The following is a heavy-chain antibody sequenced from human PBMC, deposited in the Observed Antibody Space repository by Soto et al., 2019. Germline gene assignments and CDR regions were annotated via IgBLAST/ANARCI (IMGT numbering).Heavy chain of an antibody. CDR1: SDSFGSYY. CDR2: IYTSGGS. Sequence: QVRLQESGPGLVKPSETLSLTCTVSSDSFGSYYWSWIRQPAGKRLDWIGRIYTSGGSYNPSLKRRFSMSIDTSKSQCSLRLNSVPAADTAVYYCARSHPGLAARDFAYWGQGTLVTVSS. J-gene: IGHJ4*02. D-gene: IGHD6-25*01. CDR3: ARSHPGLAARDFAY. V-gene: IGHV4-4*07.